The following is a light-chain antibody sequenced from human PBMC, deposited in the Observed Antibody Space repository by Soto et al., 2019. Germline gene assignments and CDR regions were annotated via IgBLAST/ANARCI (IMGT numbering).Light chain of an antibody. Sequence: QSALTQPASVSGSPGQSIAISCTGTSGDVGAYDYVSWYQHHPDKAPKLMIYEVSNRPSGVSDRFSGSKSVYTATLTISGIQAEEEADYYCASHTTSDTRVFGTGTKLTVL. CDR3: ASHTTSDTRV. V-gene: IGLV2-14*01. CDR1: SGDVGAYDY. CDR2: EVS. J-gene: IGLJ1*01.